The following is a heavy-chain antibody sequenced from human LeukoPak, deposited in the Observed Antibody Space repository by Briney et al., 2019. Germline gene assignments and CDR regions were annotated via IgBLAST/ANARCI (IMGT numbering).Heavy chain of an antibody. CDR3: TSRARIQLWYYYYYYMDV. CDR1: GFTFSGSA. J-gene: IGHJ6*03. D-gene: IGHD5-18*01. V-gene: IGHV3-73*01. CDR2: IRSKANSYAT. Sequence: GSLKLSCAASGFTFSGSAMHWVRQASGKGLEWVGRIRSKANSYATAYAASVKGRFTISRDDSKNTAYLQMNSLKTEDTAVYYCTSRARIQLWYYYYYYMDVWGKGTTVTISS.